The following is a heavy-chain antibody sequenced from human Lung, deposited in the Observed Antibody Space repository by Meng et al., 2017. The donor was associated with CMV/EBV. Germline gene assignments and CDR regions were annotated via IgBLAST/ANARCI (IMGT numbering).Heavy chain of an antibody. Sequence: GESLKISCAASGFTFSSYSMNWVRQAPGKGLEWVSSISSSGTYIYYADSVKGRFTISRDNAQNSLYLQMNSLRAEDTAVYYCARDVSPRSSAYFAIYYFYALDVWGQGXTVTVFS. V-gene: IGHV3-21*01. J-gene: IGHJ6*02. CDR2: ISSSGTYI. CDR3: ARDVSPRSSAYFAIYYFYALDV. D-gene: IGHD2-21*01. CDR1: GFTFSSYS.